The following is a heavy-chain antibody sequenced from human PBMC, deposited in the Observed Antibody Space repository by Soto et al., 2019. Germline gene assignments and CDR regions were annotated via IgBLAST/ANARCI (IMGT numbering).Heavy chain of an antibody. J-gene: IGHJ2*01. D-gene: IGHD3-9*01. CDR2: INDRGSI. CDR3: ARESPDIFTGPPCVWYFDL. V-gene: IGHV4-34*01. CDR1: GGSFSGYY. Sequence: QVQLQQWGAGPLRPLETLSLTCGVSGGSFSGYYWAWIRQSPGKGLEWIGEINDRGSINYNPSLKSRVSISVDTSKNHFSLNLRSVTAADTAVYYCARESPDIFTGPPCVWYFDLWGRGTLVTVSS.